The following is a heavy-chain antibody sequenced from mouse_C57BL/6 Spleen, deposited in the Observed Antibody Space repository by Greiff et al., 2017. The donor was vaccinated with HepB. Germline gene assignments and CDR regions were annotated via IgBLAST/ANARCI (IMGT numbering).Heavy chain of an antibody. V-gene: IGHV1-76*01. CDR3: ARGTHYDYWYFDV. Sequence: VQLQQSGAELVRPGASVKLSCKASGYTFTDYYINWVKQRPGQGLEWIARIYPGSGNTYYNEKFKGKATLTAEKSSSTAYMQLSSLTSEDSAVYFCARGTHYDYWYFDVWGTGTTVTVSS. D-gene: IGHD2-4*01. CDR2: IYPGSGNT. CDR1: GYTFTDYY. J-gene: IGHJ1*03.